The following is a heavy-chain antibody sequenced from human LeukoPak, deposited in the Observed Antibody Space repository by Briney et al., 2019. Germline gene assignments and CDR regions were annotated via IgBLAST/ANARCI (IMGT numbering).Heavy chain of an antibody. CDR1: GFTFSSYG. Sequence: GGSLRLSYAASGFTFSSYGVTWVRQAPGKGLEWVSYISSSSSTIYYADSVKGRFTISRDNAKNSLYLQMNSLRAEDTAVYYCAELGITMIGGVWGKGTTVTISS. CDR2: ISSSSSTI. J-gene: IGHJ6*04. CDR3: AELGITMIGGV. V-gene: IGHV3-48*04. D-gene: IGHD3-10*02.